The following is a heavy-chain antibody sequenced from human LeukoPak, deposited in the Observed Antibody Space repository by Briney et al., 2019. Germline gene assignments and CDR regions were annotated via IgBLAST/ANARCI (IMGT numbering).Heavy chain of an antibody. D-gene: IGHD3-22*01. CDR1: GYTFTSYG. CDR2: IIPILGIA. CDR3: ARDPPPGSNYYDRSGYQIFDY. Sequence: GASVKVSCKTSGYTFTSYGISWVRQAPGQGLEWIGRIIPILGIANYAQKLQGRVRTTAAKSTSTAYMELSSLGSEDTALYYCARDPPPGSNYYDRSGYQIFDYWGQGTLVTVSS. V-gene: IGHV1-69*04. J-gene: IGHJ4*02.